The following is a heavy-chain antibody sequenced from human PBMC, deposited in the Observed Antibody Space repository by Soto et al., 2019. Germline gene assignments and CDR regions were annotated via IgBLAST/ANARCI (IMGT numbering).Heavy chain of an antibody. D-gene: IGHD1-20*01. J-gene: IGHJ4*02. CDR2: ISVSDAFI. Sequence: PGGSLRLACAESGFNVGAFAVNWVRQAPGKGLEWVSGISVSDAFIYYADSVRGRFSISRDASENILYLQMNSLRVDDTALYYCTRETVAGITGLDYWGPGTLVTVSS. CDR1: GFNVGAFA. CDR3: TRETVAGITGLDY. V-gene: IGHV3-23*01.